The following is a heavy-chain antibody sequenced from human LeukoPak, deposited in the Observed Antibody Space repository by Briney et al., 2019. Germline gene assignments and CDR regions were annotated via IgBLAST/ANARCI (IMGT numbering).Heavy chain of an antibody. D-gene: IGHD6-13*01. CDR1: GYTFTSYA. CDR2: ISAYNGNT. V-gene: IGHV1-18*01. Sequence: ASVKVSCKASGYTFTSYAMNWVRQAPGQGLEWMGWISAYNGNTNYAQKLQGRVTMTTDTSTSTAYMELRSLRSDDTAVYYCARVDSSSWYAQTDYWGQGTLVTVSS. J-gene: IGHJ4*02. CDR3: ARVDSSSWYAQTDY.